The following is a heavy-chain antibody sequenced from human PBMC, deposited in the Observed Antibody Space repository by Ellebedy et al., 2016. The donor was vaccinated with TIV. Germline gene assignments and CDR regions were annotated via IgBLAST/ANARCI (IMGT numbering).Heavy chain of an antibody. D-gene: IGHD6-13*01. V-gene: IGHV4-39*01. Sequence: MPSETLSLTCTVSGASISTFSDVWGWIRQPPGKGLEWIGSPYYTGSAYYNPSLKSRVTLTVDRSKNPFSLNVTSVTAADTAVYYCARGGAAGSSDYYYGMDVWGQGTTVTVSS. J-gene: IGHJ6*02. CDR1: GASISTFSDV. CDR3: ARGGAAGSSDYYYGMDV. CDR2: PYYTGSA.